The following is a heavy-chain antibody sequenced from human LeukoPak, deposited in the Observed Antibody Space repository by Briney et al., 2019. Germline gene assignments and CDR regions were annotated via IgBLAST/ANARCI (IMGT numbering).Heavy chain of an antibody. CDR3: ARWYSGFFDY. CDR1: GYTFTSYD. CDR2: MNPNSGNT. V-gene: IGHV1-8*01. J-gene: IGHJ4*02. Sequence: APVKVSCKASGYTFTSYDINWVRQATGQGLEWMGWMNPNSGNTGYAQKFQGRVTMTRNTSISTAYTELGSLRSEDTAVYYCARWYSGFFDYWGQGTLVTVSS. D-gene: IGHD6-13*01.